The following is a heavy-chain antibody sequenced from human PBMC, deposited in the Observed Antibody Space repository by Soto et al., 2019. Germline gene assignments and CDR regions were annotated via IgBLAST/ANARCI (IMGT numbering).Heavy chain of an antibody. CDR2: IIPILGIA. V-gene: IGHV1-69*04. Sequence: SVKVSCKASGGTFSSYTISWVRQAPGQGLEWMGRIIPILGIANYAQKFQGRVTITADKSTSTAYMELSSLRSEDTAVYYCAREPMVRGDDSNWFDPWGQGTLVTVSS. CDR1: GGTFSSYT. D-gene: IGHD3-10*01. J-gene: IGHJ5*02. CDR3: AREPMVRGDDSNWFDP.